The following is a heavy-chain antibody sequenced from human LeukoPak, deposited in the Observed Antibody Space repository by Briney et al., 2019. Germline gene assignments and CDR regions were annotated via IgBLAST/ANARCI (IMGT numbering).Heavy chain of an antibody. CDR2: ISGSGGRT. Sequence: GGSLRLSCAASGFTFSSNAMSWVRQAPGKGLEWVSAISGSGGRTDYADSVKGRFTLSRDNSKNTLYLQMNSLRAEDTAVYYWANPADMGGVDYFDSWGQETLVTVSS. CDR3: ANPADMGGVDYFDS. V-gene: IGHV3-23*01. D-gene: IGHD3-16*01. J-gene: IGHJ4*02. CDR1: GFTFSSNA.